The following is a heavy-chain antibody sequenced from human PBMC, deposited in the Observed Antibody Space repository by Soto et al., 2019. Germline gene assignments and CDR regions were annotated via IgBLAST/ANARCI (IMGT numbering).Heavy chain of an antibody. CDR3: AKDLQGGDFWSGYFSRDAFDF. CDR2: ISGSAGGT. CDR1: GFTFGHYA. V-gene: IGHV3-23*01. Sequence: EVQLLESGGGLVQPGGSLRLSCAASGFTFGHYAMTWVRQAPEKGLEWVSTISGSAGGTYYADSVKGRFTISRDNSKSTLYLQMNSLRAEDTAIYYCAKDLQGGDFWSGYFSRDAFDFWGQGATVSVSS. D-gene: IGHD3-3*01. J-gene: IGHJ3*01.